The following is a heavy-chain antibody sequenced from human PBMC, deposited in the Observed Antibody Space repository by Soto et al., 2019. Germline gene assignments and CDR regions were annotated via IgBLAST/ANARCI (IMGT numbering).Heavy chain of an antibody. CDR3: ARAYYYDSSGYQTAFDI. CDR1: GLTFSFYI. CDR2: IGSGSAHI. Sequence: GGSLRLSCAASGLTFSFYIMNWVGQAPGKGLEWVSSIGSGSAHIYYADSVKGRFTISRDNAKNSLFLQMNSLRAEDTAVYYCARAYYYDSSGYQTAFDIWGQGTMVTVSS. J-gene: IGHJ3*02. D-gene: IGHD3-22*01. V-gene: IGHV3-21*01.